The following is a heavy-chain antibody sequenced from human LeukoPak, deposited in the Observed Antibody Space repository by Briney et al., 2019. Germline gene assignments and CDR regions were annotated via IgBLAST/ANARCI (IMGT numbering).Heavy chain of an antibody. CDR3: ARDVTGSSVTLDY. CDR2: ISYDGSNK. CDR1: GFTFSSYA. Sequence: GGSLRLSCAASGFTFSSYAMHWVRQAPGKGLEWVAVISYDGSNKYYADSVKGRFTISRDNSKNTLYLQMNSLRAEDTAVYYCARDVTGSSVTLDYWGQGTLVTVSS. J-gene: IGHJ4*02. V-gene: IGHV3-30-3*01. D-gene: IGHD6-13*01.